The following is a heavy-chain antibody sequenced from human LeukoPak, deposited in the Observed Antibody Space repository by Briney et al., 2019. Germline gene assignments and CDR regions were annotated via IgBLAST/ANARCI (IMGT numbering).Heavy chain of an antibody. V-gene: IGHV2-5*01. CDR3: ARRRWGSDNWFDP. CDR1: GFSLRSSGVG. CDR2: IYWNDDK. J-gene: IGHJ5*02. Sequence: ESSPTLVKPSQTLTLTCTFSGFSLRSSGVGVGWIRQPPGKALEWLALIYWNDDKHFSPSLKTRLTITKDTSKDQVVLTMTNMDPVDTATYYCARRRWGSDNWFDPWGQGILVTVSS. D-gene: IGHD3-16*01.